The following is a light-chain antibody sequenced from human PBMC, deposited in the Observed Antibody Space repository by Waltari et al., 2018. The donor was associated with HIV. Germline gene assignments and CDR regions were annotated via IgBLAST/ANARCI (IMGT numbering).Light chain of an antibody. J-gene: IGKJ2*01. CDR3: LQLSNFPFT. CDR2: SAS. CDR1: QGIGTN. V-gene: IGKV1-9*01. Sequence: DIRLTQSPSLLSASVGDSVSITCRASQGIGTNLAWFQQKAGKVPNLLIYSASTLHVGVPSRFGGSGSGTEFTLTIDNLQPEDFATYYCLQLSNFPFTFGQGTKLAIK.